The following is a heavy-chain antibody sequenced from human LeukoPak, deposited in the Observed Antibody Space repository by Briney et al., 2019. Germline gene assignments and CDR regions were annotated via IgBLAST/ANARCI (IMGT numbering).Heavy chain of an antibody. Sequence: SETLSLTCTVSGGSPSSSSYYWGWIRQPPGKGLGWIGSIYYSGSTYYNPSLKSRVTISVDTSKNQFSLKLSSVTAADTAVYYCAREGTYNWNDGGANWGQGTLVTVSS. CDR1: GGSPSSSSYY. CDR3: AREGTYNWNDGGAN. CDR2: IYYSGST. D-gene: IGHD1-20*01. J-gene: IGHJ4*02. V-gene: IGHV4-39*07.